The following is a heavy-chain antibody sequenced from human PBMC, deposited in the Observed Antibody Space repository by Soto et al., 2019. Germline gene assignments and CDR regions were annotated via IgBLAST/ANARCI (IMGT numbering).Heavy chain of an antibody. CDR2: IKSTTDGGTT. V-gene: IGHV3-15*01. Sequence: EVQLVESGGGLVKPGGSLRLSCAASGFTFSNAWMSCVRQAPGKGLEWVGRIKSTTDGGTTDYAAPVKGRFTISRDDSKNTLYRQMNSLKTEDTAVYYCTTDAYYDYIWGSYRDDAFDLCGQGTMVTVSS. CDR1: GFTFSNAW. J-gene: IGHJ3*01. D-gene: IGHD3-16*02. CDR3: TTDAYYDYIWGSYRDDAFDL.